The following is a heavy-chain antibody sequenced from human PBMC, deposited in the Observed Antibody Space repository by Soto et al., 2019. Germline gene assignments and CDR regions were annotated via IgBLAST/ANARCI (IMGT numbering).Heavy chain of an antibody. D-gene: IGHD3-3*01. CDR1: GFTFNTHA. V-gene: IGHV3-23*01. J-gene: IGHJ6*02. CDR2: ISGNGETT. Sequence: EVQVLESGGGFLQPGGSLRLSCVASGFTFNTHAMTWVRQGPGMGLEWTSSISGNGETTYYADSVKGRFTVSRDNSKNTLYLQMNSLRVEDTATYYCVKDWSGNKCPCMDVWGQGTTVTVSS. CDR3: VKDWSGNKCPCMDV.